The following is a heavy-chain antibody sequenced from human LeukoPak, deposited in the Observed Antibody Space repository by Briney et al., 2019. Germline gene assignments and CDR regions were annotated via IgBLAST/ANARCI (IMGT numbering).Heavy chain of an antibody. J-gene: IGHJ6*03. CDR2: ISSSSSTI. CDR1: GFTFSSYS. V-gene: IGHV3-48*01. Sequence: GGSLRLSCAASGFTFSSYSMNWGRQAPGKGLEWVSYISSSSSTIYYADSVKGRFTISRDNAKNSLYLQMNSLRAEDTAVYYCARGKPGVLGEFNYMDVWGKGTTVTVSS. D-gene: IGHD3-10*01. CDR3: ARGKPGVLGEFNYMDV.